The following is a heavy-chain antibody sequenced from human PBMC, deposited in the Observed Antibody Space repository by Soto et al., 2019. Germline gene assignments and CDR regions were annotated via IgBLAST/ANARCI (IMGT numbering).Heavy chain of an antibody. CDR3: ARDPEYGSYFDY. V-gene: IGHV4-61*01. J-gene: IGHJ4*02. CDR2: VNYNGIT. D-gene: IGHD3-10*01. Sequence: QVQLQESGPGLVKPSETLSLTCTVSGGSVTSGSYYWSWIRQPPGKELEWIAFVNYNGITNYNPSLKSRLSISRDTSRNQFSLKLRSVTAADTAVYYCARDPEYGSYFDYWGQGNLVTVSS. CDR1: GGSVTSGSYY.